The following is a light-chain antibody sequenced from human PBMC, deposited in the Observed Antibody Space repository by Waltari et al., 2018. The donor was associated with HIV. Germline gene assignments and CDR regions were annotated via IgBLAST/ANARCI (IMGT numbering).Light chain of an antibody. CDR3: QAWDSTNVI. Sequence: SFELAQPPSVSVSPGQTASIPCSGDRMRWPYIYWYFHQSGRAPVLVSYQNDKRPSGIAERFSGVKSGNTASLTISVAQAMDEGDYYCQAWDSTNVIFGGGTKLTVL. J-gene: IGLJ2*01. CDR1: RMRWPY. CDR2: QND. V-gene: IGLV3-1*01.